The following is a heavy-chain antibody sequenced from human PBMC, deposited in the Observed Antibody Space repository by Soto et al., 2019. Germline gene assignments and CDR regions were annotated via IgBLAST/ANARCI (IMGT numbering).Heavy chain of an antibody. CDR2: IYYSGSA. D-gene: IGHD1-7*01. Sequence: SETLSLTCTVSGGSISSSTYYWGWIRQPPGKGLEWIGTIYYSGSAYYNPSLKSRVTISVDTSKNQFSLKLSSVTAADTAVYCCARLPGGGTTHWFDPWGQGTLVTVSS. CDR3: ARLPGGGTTHWFDP. CDR1: GGSISSSTYY. V-gene: IGHV4-39*01. J-gene: IGHJ5*02.